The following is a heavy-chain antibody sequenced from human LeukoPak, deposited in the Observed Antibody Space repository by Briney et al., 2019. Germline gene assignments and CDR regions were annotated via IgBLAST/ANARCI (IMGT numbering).Heavy chain of an antibody. Sequence: PSQTLSLTCTVSGGSISSGDYYWSWIRQPPGKGLEWIGYIYYSGSTYYNPSLKSRVTISVDTSKNQFSLKLSSVTAADTAVYYCARGGAVAVVLRLEPGWFGPWGQGTLVTVSS. CDR2: IYYSGST. CDR1: GGSISSGDYY. D-gene: IGHD6-19*01. V-gene: IGHV4-30-4*01. CDR3: ARGGAVAVVLRLEPGWFGP. J-gene: IGHJ5*02.